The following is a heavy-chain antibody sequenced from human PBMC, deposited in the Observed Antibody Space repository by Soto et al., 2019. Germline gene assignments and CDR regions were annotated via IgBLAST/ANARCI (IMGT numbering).Heavy chain of an antibody. Sequence: QVQLVECGGGVVQPGRSLRLSCAASGFTFSSYGMHWVRQAPGKGLEWVAVISYDGSNKYYADSVKGRFTISRDNSKNTLYLQMNSLRAEDTAVYYCAKDNAGSGYAYWGQGTLVTVSS. V-gene: IGHV3-30*18. J-gene: IGHJ4*02. CDR1: GFTFSSYG. CDR3: AKDNAGSGYAY. D-gene: IGHD5-12*01. CDR2: ISYDGSNK.